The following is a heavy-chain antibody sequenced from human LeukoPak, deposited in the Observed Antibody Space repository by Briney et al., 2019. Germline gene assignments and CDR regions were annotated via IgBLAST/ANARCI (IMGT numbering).Heavy chain of an antibody. V-gene: IGHV3-7*01. J-gene: IGHJ4*02. CDR1: GFTFSSYW. D-gene: IGHD3-22*01. Sequence: GGSLRLSCAASGFTFSSYWMSWVRQAPGKGLEWVANIKQDGSEKYYVDSVKGRFTNSRDNAKNSLYLQMNSLRAEDTAVYYCARDSVVITFDYWGQGTLVTVSS. CDR2: IKQDGSEK. CDR3: ARDSVVITFDY.